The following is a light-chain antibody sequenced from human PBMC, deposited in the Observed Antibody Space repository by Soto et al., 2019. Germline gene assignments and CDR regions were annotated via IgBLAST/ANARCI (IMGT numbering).Light chain of an antibody. CDR3: QQYNNWPALYT. CDR1: QSVSSN. V-gene: IGKV3-15*01. Sequence: EIVMTQPPATLSVSPGERATLSCRASQSVSSNFAWYQQKPGQAPRLLIYGASTRATGIPARFSGSGSGTEFTLTISSLQSEDCAVYYCQQYNNWPALYTFGQGTKLEIK. J-gene: IGKJ2*01. CDR2: GAS.